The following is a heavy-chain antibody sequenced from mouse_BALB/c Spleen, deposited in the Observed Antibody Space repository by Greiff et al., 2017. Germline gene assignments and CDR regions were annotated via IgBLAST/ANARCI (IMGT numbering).Heavy chain of an antibody. D-gene: IGHD1-1*01. CDR1: GFSLTSYG. CDR2: IWAGGST. V-gene: IGHV2-9*02. CDR3: ARAVLDYYAMDY. Sequence: VKVVESGPGLAAPSHSLSITCTVSGFSLTSYGVHWVRQLPGKGLEWLGVIWAGGSTNYNSALMSRMSISKDNSKSQVFFKMNSIHTDDTAMYYCARAVLDYYAMDYWGQGTSVTVSS. J-gene: IGHJ4*01.